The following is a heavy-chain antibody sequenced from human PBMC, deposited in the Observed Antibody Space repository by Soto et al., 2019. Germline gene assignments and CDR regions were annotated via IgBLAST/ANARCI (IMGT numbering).Heavy chain of an antibody. V-gene: IGHV1-69*01. CDR2: IIPIFGTA. CDR3: ASSPMIVVGHKGDDYYYYGMDV. J-gene: IGHJ6*02. CDR1: GGTFSSYA. D-gene: IGHD3-22*01. Sequence: QVQLVQSGAEVKKPGSSVKVSCKASGGTFSSYAISWVRQAPGQGLEWMGGIIPIFGTANYAQKFQGRVTITADESTSTAYMELSSLRSEDTAVYYCASSPMIVVGHKGDDYYYYGMDVWGQGTTVTVSS.